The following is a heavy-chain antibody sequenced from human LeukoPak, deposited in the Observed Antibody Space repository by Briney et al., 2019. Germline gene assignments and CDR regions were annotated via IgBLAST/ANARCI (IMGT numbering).Heavy chain of an antibody. V-gene: IGHV3-48*01. J-gene: IGHJ2*01. CDR3: ASIVELYWYFDL. CDR1: GFTFSIYS. D-gene: IGHD3-16*02. Sequence: PGGSLRLSCAASGFTFSIYSMIWVRQAPGKGLEWVSYISSSICTIYYAASVKGRSTISRDNSKTSLYLQMNSLRAEDTTVYYCASIVELYWYFDLWGRGALVT. CDR2: ISSSICTI.